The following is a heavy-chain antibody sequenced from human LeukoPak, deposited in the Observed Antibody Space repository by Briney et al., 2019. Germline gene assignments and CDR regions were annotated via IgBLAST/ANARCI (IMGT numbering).Heavy chain of an antibody. CDR1: GFTFSDYY. CDR3: ARDPGIAVAGTYYYYGMDV. D-gene: IGHD6-19*01. Sequence: PGGSLRLSCAASGFTFSDYYMSWIRQAPGKGLEWVSYISSSGSTIYYADSVKGRFTISRDNGKNSLFLQMNSLRAEDTAVYYCARDPGIAVAGTYYYYGMDVWGQGTTVTVSS. CDR2: ISSSGSTI. V-gene: IGHV3-11*01. J-gene: IGHJ6*02.